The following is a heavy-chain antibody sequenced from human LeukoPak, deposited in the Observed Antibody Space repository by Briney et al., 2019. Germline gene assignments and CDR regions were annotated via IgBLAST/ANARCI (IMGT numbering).Heavy chain of an antibody. Sequence: SQTLSLTCAISGDSVSSTSAAWNWIRQSPSRGLEWLGRTYYRSKWYTDYGVSVKSRITINPDTSKNQFSLQLSSVTPEDTAVFYCARDPGGLYYFDYWGQGTLVTVSS. V-gene: IGHV6-1*01. CDR1: GDSVSSTSAA. J-gene: IGHJ4*02. D-gene: IGHD1-26*01. CDR3: ARDPGGLYYFDY. CDR2: TYYRSKWYT.